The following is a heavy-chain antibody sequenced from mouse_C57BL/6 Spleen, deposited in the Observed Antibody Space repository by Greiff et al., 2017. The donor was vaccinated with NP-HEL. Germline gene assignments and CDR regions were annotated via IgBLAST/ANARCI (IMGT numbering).Heavy chain of an antibody. CDR1: GYAFSSSW. V-gene: IGHV1-82*01. J-gene: IGHJ4*01. CDR3: ARPSRDYYAMDY. Sequence: VQLQQSGPELVKPGASVKISCKASGYAFSSSWMNWVKQRPGKGLEWIGRIYPGDGDTNYNGKFKGKATLTADKSSSTAYMQLSSLTSEDSAVYFCARPSRDYYAMDYWGQGTSVTVSS. CDR2: IYPGDGDT.